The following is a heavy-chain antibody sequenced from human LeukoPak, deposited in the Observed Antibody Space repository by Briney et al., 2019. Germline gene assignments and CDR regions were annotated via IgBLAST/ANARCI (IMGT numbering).Heavy chain of an antibody. J-gene: IGHJ4*02. Sequence: SETLSLTCTVSGGSISSYDWSWIRQPPGKGLEWIGHIYYSGSTNYNPSLKSRVTISVDTSKNQFSLKLSSVTAADTAVYYCARQRIAVAATRLIRNGHFDYWGQGTLVTVSS. CDR2: IYYSGST. V-gene: IGHV4-59*08. CDR1: GGSISSYD. D-gene: IGHD6-19*01. CDR3: ARQRIAVAATRLIRNGHFDY.